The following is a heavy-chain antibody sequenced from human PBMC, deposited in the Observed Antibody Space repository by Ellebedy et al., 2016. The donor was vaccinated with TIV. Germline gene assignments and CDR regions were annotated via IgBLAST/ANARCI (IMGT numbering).Heavy chain of an antibody. CDR2: ISGDGRTT. CDR1: GFTLSTFW. V-gene: IGHV3-74*01. D-gene: IGHD2-2*01. J-gene: IGHJ4*02. CDR3: TRGGIMPQLAEATPNDYFDY. Sequence: GESLKISXAASGFTLSTFWMHWVRQAPGKGLVWVSRISGDGRTTAYADSVKGRFTISRDNAKNTLYLQMNSLTSEDTAVYSCTRGGIMPQLAEATPNDYFDYWGQGTLVTVSS.